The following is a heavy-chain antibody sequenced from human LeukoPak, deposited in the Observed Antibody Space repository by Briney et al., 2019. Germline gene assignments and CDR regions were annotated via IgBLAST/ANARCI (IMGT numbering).Heavy chain of an antibody. CDR1: GFTFSSYG. D-gene: IGHD3-22*01. J-gene: IGHJ3*02. Sequence: GRSLRLSCAASGFTFSSYGMHWVRQAPGKGLEGGAVICYDGSNKYYADSVKGRFTISRDNSKNTLYLQMNSLRAEDTAVYYCASIGVSHYYDSSGYMARAFDIWGQGTMVTVSS. CDR2: ICYDGSNK. CDR3: ASIGVSHYYDSSGYMARAFDI. V-gene: IGHV3-33*01.